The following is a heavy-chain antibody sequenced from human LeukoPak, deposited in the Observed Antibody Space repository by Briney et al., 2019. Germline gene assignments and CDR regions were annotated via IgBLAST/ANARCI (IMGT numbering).Heavy chain of an antibody. Sequence: GGSLRLSCAASGFTVSSNYMSWVRQAPGKGLEWVSVIYSGGSTYYADSVKGRFTISRDNSKNTLYLQMNSLGAEDTAVYYCAVVTHRGTVGYWGQGTLVTVPS. D-gene: IGHD4-23*01. V-gene: IGHV3-66*01. J-gene: IGHJ4*02. CDR3: AVVTHRGTVGY. CDR2: IYSGGST. CDR1: GFTVSSNY.